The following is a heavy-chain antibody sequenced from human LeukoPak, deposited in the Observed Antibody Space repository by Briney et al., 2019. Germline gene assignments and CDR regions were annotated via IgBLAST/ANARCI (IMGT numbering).Heavy chain of an antibody. CDR1: GGSISSYY. Sequence: SETLSLTCTVSGGSISSYYWSWIRQPPGKGLEWIGSIYYSGSTYYNPSLKSRVTISVDTSKNQFSLKLSSVTAADTAVYYCARVGYNDAFDIWGQGTMVTVSS. CDR2: IYYSGST. D-gene: IGHD5-24*01. J-gene: IGHJ3*02. CDR3: ARVGYNDAFDI. V-gene: IGHV4-59*05.